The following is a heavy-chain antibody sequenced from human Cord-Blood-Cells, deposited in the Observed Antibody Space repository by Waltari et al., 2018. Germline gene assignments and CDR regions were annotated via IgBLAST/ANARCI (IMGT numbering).Heavy chain of an antibody. V-gene: IGHV2-70*04. J-gene: IGHJ4*02. CDR1: GFSLSTSGLR. D-gene: IGHD6-19*01. CDR3: ARIPLRGWFDY. CDR2: IDWDDDK. Sequence: QVTLKESGPALVKPTQTLTLTCTFPGFSLSTSGLRGSWIRQPPGKALEWLARIDWDDDKFYSTSLKTRLTISKDTSKNQVVLTMTNMDPVDTATYYCARIPLRGWFDYWGQGTLVTVSS.